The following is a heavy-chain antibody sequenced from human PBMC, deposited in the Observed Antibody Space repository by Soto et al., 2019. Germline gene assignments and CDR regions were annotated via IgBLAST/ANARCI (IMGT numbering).Heavy chain of an antibody. V-gene: IGHV3-21*01. Sequence: PGGSLRLSCAASGFTFSSYSMNWVRQAPGKGLEWVSSISSSSSYIYYADSVKGRFTISRDNAKNSLYLQMNSLRAEDTAVYYCARVEVDDFWSGYYNSGYMDVWGKGTTVTVSS. CDR2: ISSSSSYI. J-gene: IGHJ6*03. D-gene: IGHD3-3*01. CDR1: GFTFSSYS. CDR3: ARVEVDDFWSGYYNSGYMDV.